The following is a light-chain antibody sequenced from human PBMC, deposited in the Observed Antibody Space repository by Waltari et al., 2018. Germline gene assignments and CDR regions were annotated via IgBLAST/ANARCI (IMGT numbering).Light chain of an antibody. CDR1: QRVSYF. CDR2: GAT. V-gene: IGKV1-39*01. J-gene: IGKJ1*01. Sequence: DIEMTQSPLSLYASVGDRVTITCRASQRVSYFLNWYQHRPGKAPRLLIYGATTLDTGVPPRFSGSGSETDFTLTITNLQPEDFATYSCQHYFNNPWTFGQGTKVDIK. CDR3: QHYFNNPWT.